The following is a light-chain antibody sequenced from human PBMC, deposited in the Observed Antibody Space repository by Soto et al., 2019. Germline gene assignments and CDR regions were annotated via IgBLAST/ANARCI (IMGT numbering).Light chain of an antibody. J-gene: IGKJ5*01. Sequence: EIVLTQSPGTLSLSPGERATLSCRASQSVSSSYLAWYQQKPGQAPRLLIYGATSRAPGVPDRFSGSESGTDFTLSISRLEPEDFAVYYCQQYAGTPTFGQGTRLEI. CDR3: QQYAGTPT. CDR2: GAT. V-gene: IGKV3-20*01. CDR1: QSVSSSY.